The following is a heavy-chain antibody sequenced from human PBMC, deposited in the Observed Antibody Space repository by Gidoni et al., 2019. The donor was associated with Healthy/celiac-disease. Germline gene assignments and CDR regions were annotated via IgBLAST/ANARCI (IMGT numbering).Heavy chain of an antibody. J-gene: IGHJ4*02. D-gene: IGHD2-2*02. CDR3: ATYRGDY. CDR2: ISYDGSNK. Sequence: QVQLVESGGGVVQPGRSLRLSCAASGFTFSSYAMHWVRQAPGKGLEWVAVISYDGSNKYYADSVKGRFTISRDNSKNTLYLQMNSLRAEDTAVYYCATYRGDYWGQGTLVTVSS. CDR1: GFTFSSYA. V-gene: IGHV3-30-3*01.